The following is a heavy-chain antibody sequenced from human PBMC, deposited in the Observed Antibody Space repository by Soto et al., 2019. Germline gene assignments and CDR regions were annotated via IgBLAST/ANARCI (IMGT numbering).Heavy chain of an antibody. CDR2: ISWNSGSI. CDR3: AKGAATRVLRFLEWDLNNWFDP. CDR1: GFTFDDYA. D-gene: IGHD3-3*01. V-gene: IGHV3-9*01. Sequence: EVQLVESGGGLVQPGRSLRLSCAASGFTFDDYAMHWVRQAPGKGLEWVSGISWNSGSIGYADSVKGRFTISRDNAKNSLYLQMNSLRAEDTALYYCAKGAATRVLRFLEWDLNNWFDPWGQGTLVTVSS. J-gene: IGHJ5*02.